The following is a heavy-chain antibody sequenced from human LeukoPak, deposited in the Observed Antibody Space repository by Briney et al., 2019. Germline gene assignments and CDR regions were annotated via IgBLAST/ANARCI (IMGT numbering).Heavy chain of an antibody. D-gene: IGHD3-22*01. V-gene: IGHV3-23*01. J-gene: IGHJ4*02. CDR1: GFTFSRYA. CDR3: AKDPGKGMIVVVITPFDY. CDR2: ISGSGGST. Sequence: GGSLRLSCAASGFTFSRYAMSWVRQAPGKGLEWVSAISGSGGSTYYADSVKGRFTISRDNSKNTLYLQMNSLRAEDTAVYYCAKDPGKGMIVVVITPFDYWGQGTLVTVSS.